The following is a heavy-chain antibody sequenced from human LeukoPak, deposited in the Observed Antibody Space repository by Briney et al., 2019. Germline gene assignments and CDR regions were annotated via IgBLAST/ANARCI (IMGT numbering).Heavy chain of an antibody. J-gene: IGHJ4*02. CDR1: GFTFSSYG. V-gene: IGHV3-30*02. CDR2: IRYDGSNK. D-gene: IGHD3-22*01. CDR3: AKDRSYYDSSGYLIY. Sequence: PGGSLRLSCAASGFTFSSYGMHWVRQAPGKGLEWVAFIRYDGSNKYYADSVKGRFTISRDNSKNTLHLRMNSLRAEDTAVYYCAKDRSYYDSSGYLIYWGQGTLVTVSS.